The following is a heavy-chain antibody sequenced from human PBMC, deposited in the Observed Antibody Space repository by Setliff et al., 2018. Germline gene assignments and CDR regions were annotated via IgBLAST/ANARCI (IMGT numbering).Heavy chain of an antibody. J-gene: IGHJ4*02. CDR3: ARLPRTVTHFDY. CDR2: INHSGST. V-gene: IGHV4-34*10. Sequence: SETLSLTCTVYGASFSDYYWGWIRQPPGKGLEWIAEINHSGSTNYNPSLKSRLTMSVDTSKNQLSLKLDSLTAADTAVYFCARLPRTVTHFDYWGQGALVTVSS. CDR1: GASFSDYY. D-gene: IGHD4-17*01.